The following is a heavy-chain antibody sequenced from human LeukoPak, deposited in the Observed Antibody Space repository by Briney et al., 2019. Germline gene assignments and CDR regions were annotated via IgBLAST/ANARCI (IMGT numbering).Heavy chain of an antibody. CDR1: GFTFSTYG. CDR3: AGGGWGSGSGSDGMDV. CDR2: IWYDGSNK. J-gene: IGHJ6*02. Sequence: GTSLRLSCAASGFTFSTYGMRWVRQAPGQGLEWVAVIWYDGSNKYYSDSVKGRFTISRDNAKNTVYLRINSVGAEDTAVYYCAGGGWGSGSGSDGMDVWGQGTTVTVSS. V-gene: IGHV3-33*01. D-gene: IGHD3-10*01.